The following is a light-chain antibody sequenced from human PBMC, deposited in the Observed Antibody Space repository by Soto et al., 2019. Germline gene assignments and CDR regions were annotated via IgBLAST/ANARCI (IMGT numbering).Light chain of an antibody. J-gene: IGLJ2*01. Sequence: QAVVTQPPSVSAAPRQKVTISCSGSSSNIGNNYVSWYHQLPGTAPKLVIYDNNKRPSGIPDRFSGSRSGTSATLGITGLQDGDGGGYYWGVRDRSPRAGVFGGGTKLAVL. CDR1: SSNIGNNY. CDR3: GVRDRSPRAGV. CDR2: DNN. V-gene: IGLV1-51*01.